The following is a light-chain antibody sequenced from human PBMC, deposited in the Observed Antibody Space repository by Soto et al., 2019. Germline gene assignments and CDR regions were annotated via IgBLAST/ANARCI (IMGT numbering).Light chain of an antibody. CDR2: LNIDGSH. CDR1: SGHSSYA. V-gene: IGLV4-69*01. CDR3: QTWGTGIQV. J-gene: IGLJ2*01. Sequence: QLVLTQSPSASASLGASVKLTCTLSSGHSSYAITWHQQRPEKGPRYLMKLNIDGSHSKGDGIPDRFSGSSSGADRYLTISSLQSEDEADYYCQTWGTGIQVFGGGTKLTVL.